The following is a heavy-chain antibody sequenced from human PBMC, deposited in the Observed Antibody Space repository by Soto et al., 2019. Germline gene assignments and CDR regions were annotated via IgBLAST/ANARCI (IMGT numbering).Heavy chain of an antibody. CDR3: ARVRERRSTIFGVAVPYYGMDV. CDR1: GYTFTSYA. J-gene: IGHJ6*02. Sequence: QVQLVQSGAEVKKPGASVKVSCKASGYTFTSYAMHWVRQAPGQRLEWMGWINAGNGNTKYSQKFQGRVTITRDTSASTAYMELSSLRSEDTAVYYCARVRERRSTIFGVAVPYYGMDVWGQGTTVTVSS. CDR2: INAGNGNT. V-gene: IGHV1-3*01. D-gene: IGHD3-3*01.